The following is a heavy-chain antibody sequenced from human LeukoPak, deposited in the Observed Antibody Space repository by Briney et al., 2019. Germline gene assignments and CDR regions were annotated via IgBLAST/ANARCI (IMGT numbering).Heavy chain of an antibody. CDR1: GGSISSYY. J-gene: IGHJ3*02. Sequence: SETLSLTCTVSGGSISSYYWSWIRQPPGKGLEWIGYIYYSGSTNYNPSLKSRVTISVDTSKNQFSLKLSSVTAADTAVYYCARDRSITIFGVVTPDAFDIWGQGTMVTVSS. D-gene: IGHD3-3*01. CDR2: IYYSGST. CDR3: ARDRSITIFGVVTPDAFDI. V-gene: IGHV4-59*01.